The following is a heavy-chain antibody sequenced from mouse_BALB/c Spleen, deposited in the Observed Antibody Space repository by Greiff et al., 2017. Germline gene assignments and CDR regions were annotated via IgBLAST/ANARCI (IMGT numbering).Heavy chain of an antibody. CDR2: FDPGNGDT. V-gene: IGHV14-4*02. CDR1: GVNIKDTF. Sequence: VQLQQSGAALVKLGSSSKLSFTASGVNIKDTFMLWVKQMPEHGLDWIGWFDPGNGDTEYAPKFQGKATMTADTSSNTAYLQLRSLTSEDTAVYYCNEMIRYAMDHWGQGTSVPVSS. J-gene: IGHJ4*01. CDR3: NEMIRYAMDH. D-gene: IGHD2-4*01.